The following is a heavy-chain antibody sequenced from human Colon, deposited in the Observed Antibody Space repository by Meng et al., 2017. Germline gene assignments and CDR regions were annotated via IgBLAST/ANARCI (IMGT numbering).Heavy chain of an antibody. CDR3: AKYDRPPYCFEY. D-gene: IGHD2-15*01. J-gene: IGHJ4*02. Sequence: QLPESGPGLVKPSVTLSLTCTVSGGSISGNYWSWIRQSPGRGLEWIAYIYYTGSTNYNPSFKSRATISVDTSKNQFSLNLASVTAADTAVYYCAKYDRPPYCFEYWGQGTLVTVSS. CDR1: GGSISGNY. CDR2: IYYTGST. V-gene: IGHV4-59*01.